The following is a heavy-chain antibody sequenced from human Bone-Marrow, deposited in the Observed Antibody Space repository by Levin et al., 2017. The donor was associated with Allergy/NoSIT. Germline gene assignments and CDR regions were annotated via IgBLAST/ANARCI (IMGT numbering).Heavy chain of an antibody. Sequence: KISCKASGDTLSSYGISWVRQAPGQGLEWMGGVTPILRTGNYAQKFQARLTITADRFSNTVYMELSSLRSDDTAVYYCARDGILHSTKNNYFDFWGQGTLVTVSS. CDR1: GDTLSSYG. J-gene: IGHJ4*02. D-gene: IGHD2-2*01. V-gene: IGHV1-69*06. CDR3: ARDGILHSTKNNYFDF. CDR2: VTPILRTG.